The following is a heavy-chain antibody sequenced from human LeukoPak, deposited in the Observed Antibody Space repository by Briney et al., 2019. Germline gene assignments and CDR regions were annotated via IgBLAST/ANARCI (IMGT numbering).Heavy chain of an antibody. V-gene: IGHV4-38-2*02. Sequence: SETLSLTCTVSGYSISSGYYWGWIRQPPGKGLEWIGSIYHSGSTYYNPSLKSRVTISVDTSKNQFSLKLSSVTAADTAVYYCARGKNLYYYDSSGYYYGYYYYYMDVWGKGTTVTVSS. CDR3: ARGKNLYYYDSSGYYYGYYYYYMDV. J-gene: IGHJ6*03. CDR1: GYSISSGYY. CDR2: IYHSGST. D-gene: IGHD3-22*01.